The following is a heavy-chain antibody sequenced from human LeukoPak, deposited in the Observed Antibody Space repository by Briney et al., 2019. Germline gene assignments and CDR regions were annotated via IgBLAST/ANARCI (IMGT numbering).Heavy chain of an antibody. Sequence: ASVKVFCKASGYTFTNYGVSWVRQAPGQGLEWMGWINAYNGDTHYAQNLQGRLTMTTDTSTSMAFMELRSLRPDDTAVYFCARWGLVAPGTYYYYYMDVWGRGTTVTVSS. J-gene: IGHJ6*03. D-gene: IGHD2-2*01. CDR1: GYTFTNYG. CDR2: INAYNGDT. V-gene: IGHV1-18*01. CDR3: ARWGLVAPGTYYYYYMDV.